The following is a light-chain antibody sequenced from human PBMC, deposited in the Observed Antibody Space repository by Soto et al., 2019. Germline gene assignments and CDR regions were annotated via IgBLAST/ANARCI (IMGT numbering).Light chain of an antibody. CDR1: QSVSSSY. V-gene: IGKV3-20*01. CDR2: GAS. Sequence: EIVLTQSPGILSLSPGERATLSCRASQSVSSSYLAWYQQKPGQAPRLLIYGASSRATGIPDRFSDSGSGTDFTLTISRLEPEDFAVYYCQQYGSSPTFGQGTKVQIK. J-gene: IGKJ1*01. CDR3: QQYGSSPT.